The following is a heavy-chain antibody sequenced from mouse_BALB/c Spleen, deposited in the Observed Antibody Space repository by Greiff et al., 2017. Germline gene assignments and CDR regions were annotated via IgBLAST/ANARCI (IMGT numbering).Heavy chain of an antibody. CDR2: INPSTGYT. CDR1: GYTFTSYW. D-gene: IGHD1-2*01. CDR3: AIWKGTTATYLAY. V-gene: IGHV1-7*01. Sequence: QVQLQQSGAELAKPGASVKMSCKASGYTFTSYWMHWVKQRPGQGLEWIGYINPSTGYTEYNQKFKDKATLTADKSSSTAYMQLSSLTSEDSAVYYCAIWKGTTATYLAYWGQGTLVTVSA. J-gene: IGHJ3*01.